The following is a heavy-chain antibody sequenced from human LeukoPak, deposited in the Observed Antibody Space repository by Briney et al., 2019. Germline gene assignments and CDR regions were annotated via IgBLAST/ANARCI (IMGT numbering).Heavy chain of an antibody. Sequence: ASVRVSCEASGYTFTAYYKHWVRQAPGQGLEWLGWINPTSGGTNYAQKFQGRVSMTRDTSITTAYMELTRLRSDDTAVYYCARGVLPVSDWFDPWGQGTLVTVSS. CDR2: INPTSGGT. CDR1: GYTFTAYY. J-gene: IGHJ5*02. V-gene: IGHV1-2*02. CDR3: ARGVLPVSDWFDP. D-gene: IGHD2-2*01.